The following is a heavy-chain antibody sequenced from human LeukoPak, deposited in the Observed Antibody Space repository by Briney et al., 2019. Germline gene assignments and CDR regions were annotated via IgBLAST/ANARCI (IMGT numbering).Heavy chain of an antibody. Sequence: GASVKVSCKTSGYTFTNYAISWVRQASGQGLERVGWTSAYNGNTDYAQKFQGRVTMTTDSSTSTAYMELRSLRSDDTAVYYCARDLPADTGYETHDYWGQGTLVTVSS. CDR1: GYTFTNYA. CDR2: TSAYNGNT. J-gene: IGHJ4*02. CDR3: ARDLPADTGYETHDY. V-gene: IGHV1-18*01. D-gene: IGHD5-12*01.